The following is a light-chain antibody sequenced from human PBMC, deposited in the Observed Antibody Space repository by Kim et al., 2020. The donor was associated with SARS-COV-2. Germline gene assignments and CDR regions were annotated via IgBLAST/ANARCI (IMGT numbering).Light chain of an antibody. V-gene: IGLV9-49*01. J-gene: IGLJ1*01. CDR2: VGPGVMVG. CDR3: GADHGSGSNFVYV. Sequence: CNLTSGYRNFQVEWYQQSSGKGPHFVVRVGPGVMVGSKGDGVPDRFSVWGSGLNRYLTIKNIQEEDESDFHCGADHGSGSNFVYVFGPGTKVTVL. CDR1: SGYRNFQ.